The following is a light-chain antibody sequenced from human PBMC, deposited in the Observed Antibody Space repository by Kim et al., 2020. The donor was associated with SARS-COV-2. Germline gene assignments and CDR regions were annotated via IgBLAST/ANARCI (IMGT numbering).Light chain of an antibody. V-gene: IGLV3-19*01. Sequence: VALGQTVWITCEGDSLISDYATWYKQKPVQAPILVIYGKNNRPSGIPDRFSGSSSGNTASLTITGTQAGDEADYYCNSRDSNDNVVFGGGTQLTVL. CDR3: NSRDSNDNVV. CDR1: SLISDY. CDR2: GKN. J-gene: IGLJ2*01.